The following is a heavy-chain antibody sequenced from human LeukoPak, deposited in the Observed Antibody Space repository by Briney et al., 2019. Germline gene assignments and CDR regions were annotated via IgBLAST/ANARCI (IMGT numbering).Heavy chain of an antibody. Sequence: GGSLRLSCAASGFTFSSFGMHWVRQAPGKGLEWVAVLSYDGSNSFYADSVKGRFTISRDNSKNTLYLQMNSLRAEDTAVYYCARARLYFDYWGQGTLVTVSS. CDR1: GFTFSSFG. CDR2: LSYDGSNS. J-gene: IGHJ4*02. V-gene: IGHV3-30*03. CDR3: ARARLYFDY. D-gene: IGHD6-19*01.